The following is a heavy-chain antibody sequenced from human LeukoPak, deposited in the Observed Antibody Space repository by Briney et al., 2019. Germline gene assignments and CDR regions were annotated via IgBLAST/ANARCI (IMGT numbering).Heavy chain of an antibody. V-gene: IGHV4-34*01. Sequence: PSETLSLTCAVYGGSFSGYYWSWIRQRPGKGLEWIGEINHSGSTNYNPSLKSRVTISVDTSKNQFSLKLSSVTAADTAVYYCARAYFQPGYYYAYYYGMDVWGQGTTVTVSS. CDR2: INHSGST. CDR3: ARAYFQPGYYYAYYYGMDV. CDR1: GGSFSGYY. J-gene: IGHJ6*02. D-gene: IGHD3-10*01.